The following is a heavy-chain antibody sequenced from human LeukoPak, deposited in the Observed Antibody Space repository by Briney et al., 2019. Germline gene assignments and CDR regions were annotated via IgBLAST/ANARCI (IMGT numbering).Heavy chain of an antibody. CDR2: VNLQGST. Sequence: SETLSLTCGVSGGPISNTNWWTWVRQPPGKGLEWIGEVNLQGSTNYNPSLKSRVTMSVDTSKNHFSLKLSSVTAADTAVYYCARDKQPGDYWGQGALVTVSS. V-gene: IGHV4-4*02. CDR3: ARDKQPGDY. CDR1: GGPISNTNW. J-gene: IGHJ4*02. D-gene: IGHD1-1*01.